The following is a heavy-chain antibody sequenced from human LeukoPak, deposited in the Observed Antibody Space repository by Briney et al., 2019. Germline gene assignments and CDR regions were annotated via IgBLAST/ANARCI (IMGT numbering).Heavy chain of an antibody. CDR1: GFTFSSYS. Sequence: PGGSLRLSGAASGFTFSSYSMNGVRQAPGKGLDWVSSISSTSSYIYYADSVKGRFTISRENAKNSLYLKMNSLRAEDTAVYYCARELGYCSGGSCPIGFDYWGQGTLVTVSS. D-gene: IGHD2-15*01. CDR2: ISSTSSYI. V-gene: IGHV3-21*01. J-gene: IGHJ4*02. CDR3: ARELGYCSGGSCPIGFDY.